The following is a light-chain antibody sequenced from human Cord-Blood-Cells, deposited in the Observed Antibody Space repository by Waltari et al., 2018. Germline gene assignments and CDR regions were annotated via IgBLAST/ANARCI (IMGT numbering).Light chain of an antibody. CDR2: WAS. V-gene: IGKV4-1*01. CDR3: QQYYRTPLT. J-gene: IGKJ4*01. CDR1: QSVLYSSNNKNY. Sequence: DIVMTQSPDSLAVSLGERATINCKSSQSVLYSSNNKNYLAWYQQKPGQPPKLLIYWASTRESGVPDRFSGSGSGTDFTLTISRLQAEDVAVYYCQQYYRTPLTFGGGTKVEIK.